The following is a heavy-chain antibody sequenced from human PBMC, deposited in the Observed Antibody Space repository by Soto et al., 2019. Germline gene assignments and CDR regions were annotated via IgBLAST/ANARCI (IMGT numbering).Heavy chain of an antibody. V-gene: IGHV3-15*01. CDR3: VSSGRPETLNL. CDR1: MFRFHDAW. J-gene: IGHJ4*02. D-gene: IGHD1-20*01. Sequence: EVQLVESGGDLVKPGGSLRLSCAASMFRFHDAWLNWVRQAPGKGLEWVGRMKSFGSGGTRDYAAPVKDRFTISRDDSKNMFYLQMDSLKTEDAAVYHCVSSGRPETLNLWGPGTLVIVSS. CDR2: MKSFGSGGTR.